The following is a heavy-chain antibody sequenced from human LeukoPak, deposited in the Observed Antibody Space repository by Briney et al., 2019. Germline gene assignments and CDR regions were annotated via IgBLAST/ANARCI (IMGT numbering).Heavy chain of an antibody. CDR2: ISAYNGNT. D-gene: IGHD3-22*01. Sequence: ASVKVSFKASGYTFASYGISWVRQAPGKGLEWMGWISAYNGNTNYAQRLQGRVTMTTDTSTSTAYMELRSLTADDTAVYYCARNTYHYDSRGYFYFDYWGQGTLVTVSS. V-gene: IGHV1-18*01. CDR3: ARNTYHYDSRGYFYFDY. CDR1: GYTFASYG. J-gene: IGHJ4*02.